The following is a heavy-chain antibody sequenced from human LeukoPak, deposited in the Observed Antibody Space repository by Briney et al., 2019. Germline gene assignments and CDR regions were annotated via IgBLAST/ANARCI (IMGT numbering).Heavy chain of an antibody. Sequence: SETLSLTCTVSGGSISIYYWSWIRQPAGKGLEWIGRYTSGSTNYNPSLKSRVTMSVDTSKNQLSLKLSSVTAADTAVYYCARGLYRSWFDPWGQGTLVTVSS. CDR2: YTSGST. V-gene: IGHV4-4*07. CDR3: ARGLYRSWFDP. D-gene: IGHD2-8*01. CDR1: GGSISIYY. J-gene: IGHJ5*02.